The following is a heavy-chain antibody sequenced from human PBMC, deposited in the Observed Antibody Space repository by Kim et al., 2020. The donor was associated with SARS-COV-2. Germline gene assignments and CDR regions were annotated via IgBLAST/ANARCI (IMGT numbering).Heavy chain of an antibody. D-gene: IGHD6-19*01. CDR2: INHSGST. V-gene: IGHV4-34*01. CDR3: ARGHPGIAVAGKVYYYYGMDV. J-gene: IGHJ6*02. Sequence: SETLSLTCAVYGGSFSGYYWSWIRQPPGKGLEWIGEINHSGSTNYNPSLKSRVTISVDTSKNQFSLKLSSVTAADTAVYYCARGHPGIAVAGKVYYYYGMDVWGQGTTVTVSS. CDR1: GGSFSGYY.